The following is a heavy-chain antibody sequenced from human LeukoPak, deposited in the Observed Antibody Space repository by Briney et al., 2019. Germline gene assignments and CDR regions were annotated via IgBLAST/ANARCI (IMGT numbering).Heavy chain of an antibody. Sequence: PGGSLRLSCAASGFTFSSYAMSWVRQAPGKGLEWVSAISGSGGGTYYADSVKGRFTISRDNSKNTLYLQMSSLRAEDTAVYYCAKDLRPGYSSSWYANYFDYWGQGTLVTVSS. D-gene: IGHD6-13*01. CDR1: GFTFSSYA. J-gene: IGHJ4*02. CDR2: ISGSGGGT. V-gene: IGHV3-23*01. CDR3: AKDLRPGYSSSWYANYFDY.